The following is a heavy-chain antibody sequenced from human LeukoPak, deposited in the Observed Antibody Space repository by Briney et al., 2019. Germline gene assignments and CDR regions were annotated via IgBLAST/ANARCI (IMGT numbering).Heavy chain of an antibody. Sequence: GGSLRLSCAASGFTFSNYAITWVRQAPGKGLEWFSAVTSSGSTYYADSVKGRFTISRDNSKNTLYLQVNSLRAEDTAVYYCARVRYDSTASYFDYWGQGTLVTVSS. D-gene: IGHD3-22*01. CDR1: GFTFSNYA. V-gene: IGHV3-23*01. J-gene: IGHJ4*02. CDR2: VTSSGST. CDR3: ARVRYDSTASYFDY.